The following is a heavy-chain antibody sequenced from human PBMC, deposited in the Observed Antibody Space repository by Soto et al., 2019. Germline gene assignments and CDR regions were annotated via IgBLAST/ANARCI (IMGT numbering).Heavy chain of an antibody. CDR1: GYTFTSYA. CDR3: ARASIVVVVASYYYGMDV. D-gene: IGHD2-15*01. Sequence: ASVKVSCKASGYTFTSYAMHWVRQAPGQRLEWMGWINAGNGNTKYSQKFQGRVTITRDTSASTAYMELSSLRSEDTAVYYCARASIVVVVASYYYGMDVWGQGTTVTAP. V-gene: IGHV1-3*01. CDR2: INAGNGNT. J-gene: IGHJ6*02.